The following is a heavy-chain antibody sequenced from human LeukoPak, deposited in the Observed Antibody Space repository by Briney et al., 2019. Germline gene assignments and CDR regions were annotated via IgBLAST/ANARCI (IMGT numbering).Heavy chain of an antibody. CDR1: GYKFNAYW. D-gene: IGHD2-15*01. V-gene: IGHV5-51*01. J-gene: IGHJ4*02. Sequence: GESLKISCKGSGYKFNAYWIAWVRQLPGKGLEWMGIIYPDDSDTRYSPSFRGQVTISADKSISTAYLQWSSLKASDTAMYYCARSGRLGYCSGGSCFRWDYWGQGTLVTVSS. CDR2: IYPDDSDT. CDR3: ARSGRLGYCSGGSCFRWDY.